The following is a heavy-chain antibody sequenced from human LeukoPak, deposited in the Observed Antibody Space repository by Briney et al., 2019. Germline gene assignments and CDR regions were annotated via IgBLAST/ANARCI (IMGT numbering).Heavy chain of an antibody. J-gene: IGHJ4*02. D-gene: IGHD5-12*01. V-gene: IGHV3-23*01. CDR2: ISGSGGST. CDR1: GFTFSSYA. Sequence: PGGSLRLSCAASGFTFSSYAMSWVRQAPGKGLEWVSAISGSGGSTYYADSVKGRFTISRDNSKNTLYLQMNSLRAEDTAVYYCAKESAPGYSGYDLFDYWGQETLVTVSS. CDR3: AKESAPGYSGYDLFDY.